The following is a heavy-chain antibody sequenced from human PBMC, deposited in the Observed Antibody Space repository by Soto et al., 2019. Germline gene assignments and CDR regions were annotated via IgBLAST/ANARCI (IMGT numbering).Heavy chain of an antibody. J-gene: IGHJ4*02. V-gene: IGHV3-21*01. CDR1: GFTFTGYT. CDR3: ARDGGVWGEGSYFDY. D-gene: IGHD3-16*01. Sequence: EVQLVESGGGLVKPGGSLRLSCAASGFTFTGYTMNWVRQAPGKGLEWVSGISSSGSFVFYAGSVKGRFTISRDNAKNSLLLQLDSLRAEDTAFYYCARDGGVWGEGSYFDYWGQGSLVIVSS. CDR2: ISSSGSFV.